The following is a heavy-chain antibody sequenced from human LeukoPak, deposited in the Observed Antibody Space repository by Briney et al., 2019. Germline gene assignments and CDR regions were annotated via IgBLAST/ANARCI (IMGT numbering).Heavy chain of an antibody. J-gene: IGHJ5*02. Sequence: SETLSLTCTVSGGSISSSSFYWGWIRQPPGKGLEWIGSIYHTGSTYYNPSLKSRVTILVDTSKNQFSLKLSSVTAADTAFYYCARYVFLEAKFDPWGQGTLVTVSS. CDR3: ARYVFLEAKFDP. D-gene: IGHD3-10*02. CDR2: IYHTGST. CDR1: GGSISSSSFY. V-gene: IGHV4-39*07.